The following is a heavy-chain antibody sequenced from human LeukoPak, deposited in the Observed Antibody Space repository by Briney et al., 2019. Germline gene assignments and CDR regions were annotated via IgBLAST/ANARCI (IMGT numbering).Heavy chain of an antibody. V-gene: IGHV3-33*01. CDR2: IWYDGSNK. CDR3: ARNPRSPYYFDY. J-gene: IGHJ4*02. CDR1: GFTFSIYG. Sequence: GGSLRLSCVASGFTFSIYGIHWVRQAPGKGLEWVAVIWYDGSNKYYADSVKGRFTISRDNSKNTLYLQMNSLRAEDTAVYYCARNPRSPYYFDYWGQGTLVTVSS.